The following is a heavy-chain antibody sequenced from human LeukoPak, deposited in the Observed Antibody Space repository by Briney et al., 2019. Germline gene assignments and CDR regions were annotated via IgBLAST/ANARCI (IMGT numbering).Heavy chain of an antibody. CDR2: IWYDGSNK. J-gene: IGHJ4*02. Sequence: GRSLRLSCAASGFTFSNYGIHWVRQAPGKGLEWVALIWYDGSNKFYADSVKGRFTISRDNSENTLYLQMNSLRAEDTAVYYCARWRAGIAVAVDYWGQGTLVTVSS. CDR3: ARWRAGIAVAVDY. V-gene: IGHV3-33*01. CDR1: GFTFSNYG. D-gene: IGHD6-19*01.